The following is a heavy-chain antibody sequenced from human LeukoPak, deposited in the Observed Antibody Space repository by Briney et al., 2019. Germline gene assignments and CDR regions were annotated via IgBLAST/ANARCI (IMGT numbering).Heavy chain of an antibody. D-gene: IGHD6-13*01. CDR1: GYTLTELS. J-gene: IGHJ4*02. CDR2: FDPEDGEA. Sequence: GASVKVSCKVSGYTLTELSMHWVRQAPGEGLEWMGVFDPEDGEAIYAQKFQGRVTMTEDTSTDTAYMELSSLRSEDTAVYYCATDFIAPYYFDYWGQGTLVTVSS. V-gene: IGHV1-24*01. CDR3: ATDFIAPYYFDY.